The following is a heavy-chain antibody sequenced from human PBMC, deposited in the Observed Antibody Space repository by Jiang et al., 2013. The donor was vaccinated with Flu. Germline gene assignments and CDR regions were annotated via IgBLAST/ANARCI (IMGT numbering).Heavy chain of an antibody. V-gene: IGHV3-30*01. D-gene: IGHD4/OR15-4a*01. CDR3: ARGLTGATIDY. J-gene: IGHJ4*02. Sequence: YAMHWVRQGSRHGPRVGGSYSYDGTNKYYRDSVRGRFTISRDNSKNTVDLQMDSQRPEDTAVYYCARGLTGATIDYWGQGTLVTVSS. CDR1: YA. CDR2: SYDGTNK.